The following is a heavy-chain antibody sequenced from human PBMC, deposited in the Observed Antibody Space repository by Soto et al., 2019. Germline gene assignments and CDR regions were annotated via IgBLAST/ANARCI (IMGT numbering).Heavy chain of an antibody. CDR2: INHSGST. V-gene: IGHV4-34*01. Sequence: SETLSLTCAVYGGSFSGGDWSWICQPPGKGLEWIGEINHSGSTNYNPSLKSRVTISVDTSKNQFSLKLSSVTAADTAVYYCARRFLESGNWFDPWGQGTLVTVS. CDR1: GGSFSGGD. CDR3: ARRFLESGNWFDP. D-gene: IGHD3-3*01. J-gene: IGHJ5*02.